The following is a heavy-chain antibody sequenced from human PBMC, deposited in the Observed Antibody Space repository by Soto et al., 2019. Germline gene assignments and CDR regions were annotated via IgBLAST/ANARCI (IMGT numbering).Heavy chain of an antibody. D-gene: IGHD4-17*01. CDR2: ISYDGSNK. CDR1: GFTFSSYA. V-gene: IGHV3-30-3*01. CDR3: ARDHGDYALYEY. J-gene: IGHJ4*02. Sequence: QVQLVESGGGVVQPGRSLRLSCAASGFTFSSYAMHWVRQAPGKGLEWVAVISYDGSNKYYADSVKGRFTISRDNSKNTLYLQMNSLRAEDTAVYYCARDHGDYALYEYWGRGTLGTVSS.